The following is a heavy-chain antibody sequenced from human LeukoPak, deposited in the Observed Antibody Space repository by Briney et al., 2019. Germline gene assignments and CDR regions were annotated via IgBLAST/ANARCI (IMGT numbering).Heavy chain of an antibody. CDR3: TRGGPRIAAADTGVDF. V-gene: IGHV3-74*01. D-gene: IGHD6-13*01. J-gene: IGHJ4*02. Sequence: GGSLRLSCAASGFTFSSYWMHWVRQAPGKGLVWVSRINRDESSTTYADSVKGRFTISRDNAKNTLYLQMNSLRVEDTAVYYCTRGGPRIAAADTGVDFWGQGTLVTVSS. CDR1: GFTFSSYW. CDR2: INRDESST.